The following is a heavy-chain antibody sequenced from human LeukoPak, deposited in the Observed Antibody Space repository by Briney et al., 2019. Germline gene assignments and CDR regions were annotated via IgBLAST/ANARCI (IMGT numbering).Heavy chain of an antibody. J-gene: IGHJ4*02. CDR3: ARGATYISGHHDA. D-gene: IGHD6-19*01. V-gene: IGHV1-69*04. CDR2: IIPILGIA. CDR1: GGTFSSYA. Sequence: ASVKVSCKASGGTFSSYAISWVRQAPGQGLEWMGRIIPILGIANYAQKFQGRVTITADKSTSTAYMELSSLRSEDTAVYYCARGATYISGHHDAWGQGTLVTVSS.